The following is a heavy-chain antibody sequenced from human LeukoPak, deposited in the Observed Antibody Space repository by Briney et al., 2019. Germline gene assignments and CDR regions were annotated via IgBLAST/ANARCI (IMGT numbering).Heavy chain of an antibody. CDR3: ARRTSSNYVDY. D-gene: IGHD4-11*01. CDR2: IYHTGSA. V-gene: IGHV4-59*01. CDR1: GVSFSNYY. J-gene: IGHJ4*01. Sequence: PSETLSLICTVSGVSFSNYYWSWIRQSPGKGLEWIGYIYHTGSANYSPSLKSRVSISIDTSKSQFSLRLISVTAADTAVYYCARRTSSNYVDYWGQGTLVIVSS.